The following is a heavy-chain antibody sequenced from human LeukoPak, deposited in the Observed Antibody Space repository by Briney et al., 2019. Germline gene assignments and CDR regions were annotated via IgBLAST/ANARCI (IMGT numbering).Heavy chain of an antibody. V-gene: IGHV4-38-2*02. Sequence: SETLSLTCTVPGYSISSGYYWGWIRQPPGKGLEWIGSIYHSGSTYYNPSLKSRVTISVDTSKNQFSLKLSSVTAADTAVYYCARDITIFGPAGGFDYWGQGTLVTVSS. CDR3: ARDITIFGPAGGFDY. J-gene: IGHJ4*02. D-gene: IGHD3-3*01. CDR2: IYHSGST. CDR1: GYSISSGYY.